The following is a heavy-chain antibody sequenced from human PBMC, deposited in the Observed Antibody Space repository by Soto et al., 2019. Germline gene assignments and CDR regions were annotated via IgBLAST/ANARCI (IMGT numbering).Heavy chain of an antibody. CDR3: ARDLGVDYYDSSGYLNWFDP. CDR2: ISYDGSNK. V-gene: IGHV3-30-3*01. J-gene: IGHJ5*02. CDR1: GFTFSSYA. D-gene: IGHD3-22*01. Sequence: GSLRLSCAASGFTFSSYAMHWVRQAPGKGLEWVAVISYDGSNKYYADSVKGRFTISRDNSKNTLYLQMNSLRAEDTAVYYCARDLGVDYYDSSGYLNWFDPWGQGTLVTVSS.